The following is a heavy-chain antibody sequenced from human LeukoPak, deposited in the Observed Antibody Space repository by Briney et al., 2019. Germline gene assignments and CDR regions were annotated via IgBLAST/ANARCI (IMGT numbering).Heavy chain of an antibody. J-gene: IGHJ4*02. CDR3: ARDNFDWLLEY. CDR2: IYTSGST. D-gene: IGHD3-9*01. CDR1: GASLSSRTSY. V-gene: IGHV4-61*02. Sequence: SETLSLTCSVSGASLSSRTSYWGWIRQPAGKGLEWIGRIYTSGSTNYNPSLKSRVTMSVDTSKNQFSLKLSSVTAADTAVYYCARDNFDWLLEYWGQGTLVTVSS.